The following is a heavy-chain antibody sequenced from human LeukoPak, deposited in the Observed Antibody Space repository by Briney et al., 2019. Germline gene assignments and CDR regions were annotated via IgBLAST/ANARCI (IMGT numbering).Heavy chain of an antibody. CDR2: IYSGGST. CDR1: GFTVSSNY. CDR3: ARSGYSYGYDFDY. J-gene: IGHJ4*02. D-gene: IGHD5-18*01. V-gene: IGHV3-53*01. Sequence: AGGSLRLSCAASGFTVSSNYITWVRQAPGKGLEWVSVIYSGGSTYYADSVKGRFTISRDNSKNTLYLQMNSLRAEDTAVYYCARSGYSYGYDFDYWGQGTLVTVSS.